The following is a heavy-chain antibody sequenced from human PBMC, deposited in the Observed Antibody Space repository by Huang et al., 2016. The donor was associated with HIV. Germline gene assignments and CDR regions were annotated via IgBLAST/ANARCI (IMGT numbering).Heavy chain of an antibody. Sequence: QVQLVESGGGVVQPGGSLRLSCTASGFTFGSFGMHWVRQAPGKGLEGVAFIRYDGNNYYYADSVRDRFTISRDNSKDTLYLQMNRLRPDDSAVYYCAKDLTYTFGRHFDYWGRGTLVTVSS. V-gene: IGHV3-30*02. CDR2: IRYDGNNY. CDR3: AKDLTYTFGRHFDY. CDR1: GFTFGSFG. J-gene: IGHJ4*02. D-gene: IGHD3-3*01.